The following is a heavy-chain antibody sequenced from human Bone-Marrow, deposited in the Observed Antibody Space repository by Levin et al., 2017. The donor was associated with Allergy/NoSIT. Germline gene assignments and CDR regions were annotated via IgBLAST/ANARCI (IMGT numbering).Heavy chain of an antibody. CDR1: GFTFSSYA. CDR3: VEQQLGGY. V-gene: IGHV3-30*04. Sequence: GGSLRLSSAASGFTFSSYAMHWVRQAPGKGLEWVAVISYDGSNKYYADSVKGRFTISRDNSKNTLYLQMNSLRAEDTAVYYCVEQQLGGYWGQGTLVTVSS. CDR2: ISYDGSNK. J-gene: IGHJ4*02. D-gene: IGHD6-13*01.